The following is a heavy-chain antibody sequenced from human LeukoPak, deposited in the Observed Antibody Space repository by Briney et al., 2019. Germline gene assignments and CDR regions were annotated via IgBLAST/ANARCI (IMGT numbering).Heavy chain of an antibody. J-gene: IGHJ4*02. CDR2: ISYDGSNK. CDR3: ARDQLAYSGYDTLFDY. Sequence: GGSLRLSCAASGFTFNSYAIHWVRQAPGKGLEWVAVISYDGSNKYYAESVKGRFTISRDHSKNTLYLQLNSLRPDDTAVYYCARDQLAYSGYDTLFDYWGQGTLVTVSS. D-gene: IGHD5-12*01. V-gene: IGHV3-30*04. CDR1: GFTFNSYA.